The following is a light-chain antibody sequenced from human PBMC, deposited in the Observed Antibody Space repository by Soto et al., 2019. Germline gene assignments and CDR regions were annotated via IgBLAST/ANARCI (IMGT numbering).Light chain of an antibody. J-gene: IGLJ3*02. CDR3: CLYAYDHGWL. CDR1: SGDVLSYDG. Sequence: QSALTQPASVSGSPGQSITISCTGPSGDVLSYDGVSWYQHHPGKAPKLLLYEGNQRPSGVSDRFSGPKSGHMASLTISGLQAEDEAYSCCCLYAYDHGWLFGGGTKVTVL. CDR2: EGN. V-gene: IGLV2-23*01.